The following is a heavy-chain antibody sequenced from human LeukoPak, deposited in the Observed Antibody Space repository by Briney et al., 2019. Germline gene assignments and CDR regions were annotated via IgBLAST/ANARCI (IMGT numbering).Heavy chain of an antibody. J-gene: IGHJ4*02. CDR3: ARGRSSSLYVDY. D-gene: IGHD6-13*01. Sequence: SETLSLTCAVYGGSFSGYYWSWIRQPPGKGLEWIGEINHSGSTNYNPSLKSRVTISVDTSKNQFSLKLSSVTAADTAVYYCARGRSSSLYVDYWGQGTLVTVSS. CDR1: GGSFSGYY. CDR2: INHSGST. V-gene: IGHV4-34*01.